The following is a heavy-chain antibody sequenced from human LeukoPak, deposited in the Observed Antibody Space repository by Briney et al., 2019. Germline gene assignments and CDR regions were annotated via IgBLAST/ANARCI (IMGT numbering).Heavy chain of an antibody. J-gene: IGHJ5*02. D-gene: IGHD5-18*01. CDR2: INHSGST. V-gene: IGHV4-34*01. Sequence: SETLSLTCAVYGGSFSGYYWSWIRQPPGKGLEWIGEINHSGSTNYNPSLKSRVTISVDTSKNQFSLKLSSVTAADTAVYYCARVSTATSTYWFDPWGQGTLVTVSS. CDR1: GGSFSGYY. CDR3: ARVSTATSTYWFDP.